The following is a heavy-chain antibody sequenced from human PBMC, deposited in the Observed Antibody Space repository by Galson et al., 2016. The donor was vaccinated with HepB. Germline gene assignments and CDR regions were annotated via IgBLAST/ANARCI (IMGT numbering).Heavy chain of an antibody. CDR1: GFTFSNHG. Sequence: SLRLSCAASGFTFSNHGMHWVRQAPGKGLQWVAVTWYDGSKKNYADSVKGRFTISRDNSKNTLFLHMNSLRAEDTAVYYCARALSLRGVITSPQWFDPWGQGTTVTVSS. CDR3: ARALSLRGVITSPQWFDP. CDR2: TWYDGSKK. D-gene: IGHD3-10*01. V-gene: IGHV3-33*01. J-gene: IGHJ5*02.